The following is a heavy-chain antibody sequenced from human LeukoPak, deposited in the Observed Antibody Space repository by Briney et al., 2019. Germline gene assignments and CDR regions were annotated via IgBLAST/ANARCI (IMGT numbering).Heavy chain of an antibody. Sequence: GGSLRLSCAASGFSFNTYAMSWVRQAPGKGLEWVSAISNTGGSAYYADSVKGRFTISRDKSKNTLSLQMNSLRAEDTAVYYCAQQVGYCSSGSCYFTYWGQGTLVTVSS. CDR1: GFSFNTYA. D-gene: IGHD2-15*01. V-gene: IGHV3-23*01. CDR3: AQQVGYCSSGSCYFTY. J-gene: IGHJ1*01. CDR2: ISNTGGSA.